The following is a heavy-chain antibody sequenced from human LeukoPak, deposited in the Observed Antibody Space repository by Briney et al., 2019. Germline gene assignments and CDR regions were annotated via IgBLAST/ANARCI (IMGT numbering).Heavy chain of an antibody. CDR1: GGSISSGGYH. Sequence: SETLSLTCTVSGGSISSGGYHWSWIRQHPVKGLEWVGYIDYSGSTYYNPSLKSRLTISMDTSKNQFSLRLSSVTAADTAVYYCARDPGKDGYNYSFDYWGQGTLVTVSS. CDR2: IDYSGST. CDR3: ARDPGKDGYNYSFDY. D-gene: IGHD5-24*01. J-gene: IGHJ4*02. V-gene: IGHV4-31*03.